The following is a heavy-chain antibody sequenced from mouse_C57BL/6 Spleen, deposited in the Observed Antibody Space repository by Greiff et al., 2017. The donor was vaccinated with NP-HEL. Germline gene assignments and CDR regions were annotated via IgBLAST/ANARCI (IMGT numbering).Heavy chain of an antibody. CDR1: GYTFTSYW. Sequence: QVHVKQPGTELVKPGASVKLSCKASGYTFTSYWMHWVKQRPGQGLEWIGNINPSNGGTNYNEKFKSKATLTVDKSSSTAYMQLSSLTSEDSAVYYCARRGVVSYFDVWGTGTTVTVSS. J-gene: IGHJ1*03. CDR3: ARRGVVSYFDV. V-gene: IGHV1-53*01. D-gene: IGHD1-1*01. CDR2: INPSNGGT.